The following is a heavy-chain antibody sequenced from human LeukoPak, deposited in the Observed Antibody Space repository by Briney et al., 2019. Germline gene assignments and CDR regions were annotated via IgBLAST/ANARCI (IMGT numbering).Heavy chain of an antibody. V-gene: IGHV1-18*01. CDR1: GYSLTSHG. Sequence: ASVKVSCKASGYSLTSHGVSWVRQAPGQGLEWLGWISGYNGDTNTNFALKFQGRLTLSTDTSTSTAYMELRSLRSDDTAIYYCASSNYYDSSGYYSSPDYWGQGTLVTVSS. J-gene: IGHJ4*02. CDR3: ASSNYYDSSGYYSSPDY. CDR2: ISGYNGDTNT. D-gene: IGHD3-22*01.